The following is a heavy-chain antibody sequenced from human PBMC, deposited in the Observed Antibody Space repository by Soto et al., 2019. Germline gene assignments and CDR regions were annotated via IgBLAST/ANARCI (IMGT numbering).Heavy chain of an antibody. V-gene: IGHV4-31*03. J-gene: IGHJ4*02. Sequence: SETLSLTCTFSGGSISSGGYYWSWIRQHPGKGLEWIGYIYYSGSTYYNPSLKSRVTISVDTSKNQFSLKLSSVTAADTAVYYCARGGRPWYYDSSGPLREDYFDYWGQGTLVTVSS. CDR3: ARGGRPWYYDSSGPLREDYFDY. D-gene: IGHD3-22*01. CDR2: IYYSGST. CDR1: GGSISSGGYY.